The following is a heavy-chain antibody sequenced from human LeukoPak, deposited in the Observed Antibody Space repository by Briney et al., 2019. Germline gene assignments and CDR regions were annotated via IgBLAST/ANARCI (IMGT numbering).Heavy chain of an antibody. D-gene: IGHD3-10*01. CDR1: GGSFSGYY. Sequence: PSETLSLTCAVYGGSFSGYYWSWIRQPPGKGLEWIGEINHSGSTNYNPSLKSRVTISVDTSKNQFSLKLSSVTAADTAVYYCASLSVGINPDNYYYYGMDVRGQGTTVTVSS. J-gene: IGHJ6*02. CDR2: INHSGST. CDR3: ASLSVGINPDNYYYYGMDV. V-gene: IGHV4-34*01.